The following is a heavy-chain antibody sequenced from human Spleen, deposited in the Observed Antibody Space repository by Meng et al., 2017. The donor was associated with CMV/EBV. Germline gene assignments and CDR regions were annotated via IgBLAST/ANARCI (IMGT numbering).Heavy chain of an antibody. CDR1: GGVVNTREDY. J-gene: IGHJ4*02. D-gene: IGHD1-1*01. Sequence: VSGGVVNTREDYWVWIRQPPGKGPQWIGSVFSSGTTYFSPSLKSRITMSVDTSKNQFSLSLRSVTAADTAVYYCARAGWNQFFDYWGPGTLVTVSS. CDR2: VFSSGTT. CDR3: ARAGWNQFFDY. V-gene: IGHV4-39*07.